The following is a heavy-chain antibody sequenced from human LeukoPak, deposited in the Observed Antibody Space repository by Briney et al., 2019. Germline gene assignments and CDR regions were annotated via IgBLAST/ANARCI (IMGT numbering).Heavy chain of an antibody. CDR2: INHSGST. D-gene: IGHD3-3*01. CDR3: ARGGIRNDFWSGRQNWFDP. CDR1: GGSFSGYY. V-gene: IGHV4-34*01. J-gene: IGHJ5*02. Sequence: PSETLSITCAVYGGSFSGYYWSWIRQPPGKGLEWIGEINHSGSTNYNPSLKSRVTISVDTSKNQFSLKLSSVTAADTAVYYCARGGIRNDFWSGRQNWFDPWGQGTLVTVSS.